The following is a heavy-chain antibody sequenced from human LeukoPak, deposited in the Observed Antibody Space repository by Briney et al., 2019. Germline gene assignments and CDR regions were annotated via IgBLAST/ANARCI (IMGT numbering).Heavy chain of an antibody. D-gene: IGHD2-15*01. CDR2: INHSGST. J-gene: IGHJ4*02. CDR3: ARDLAYCSGGSCYPYYFDY. Sequence: SDTLSLPCAVYGGSFSGYYWTWIRQPPGKGLEWIGEINHSGSTNYNPPLNSRVTISVDTSKDQFSLKLSSVTAADTAVYYCARDLAYCSGGSCYPYYFDYWGQGTLVTVSS. CDR1: GGSFSGYY. V-gene: IGHV4-34*01.